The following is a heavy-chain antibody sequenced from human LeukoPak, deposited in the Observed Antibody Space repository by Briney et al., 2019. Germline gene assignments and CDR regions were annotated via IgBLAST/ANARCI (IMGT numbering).Heavy chain of an antibody. CDR3: AGGSLVTTKYYYYYMDV. V-gene: IGHV1-2*02. J-gene: IGHJ6*03. Sequence: ASVKVSCKASGYTFTGYYMHWVRQAPGQGLEWMGWINPNSGGTNYAQKFQGRVTMTRDTSISTAYMELSRLRSDDTAVYYCAGGSLVTTKYYYYYMDVWGKGTTATVSS. CDR2: INPNSGGT. D-gene: IGHD4-17*01. CDR1: GYTFTGYY.